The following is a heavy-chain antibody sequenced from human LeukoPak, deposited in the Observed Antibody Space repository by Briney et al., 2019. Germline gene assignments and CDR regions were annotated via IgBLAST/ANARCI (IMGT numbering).Heavy chain of an antibody. V-gene: IGHV1-18*01. D-gene: IGHD3-10*01. CDR1: GYTFTTYG. CDR3: ARSPPRWFGEDYYYYGMDV. Sequence: ASVKVSCKASGYTFTTYGISWVRQAPGQGLEWMGWISAYNGNTNYAQKLQGRVTMTTDTSTSTAYMELRSLRSDDRAVYYCARSPPRWFGEDYYYYGMDVWGQGTTVTVSS. CDR2: ISAYNGNT. J-gene: IGHJ6*02.